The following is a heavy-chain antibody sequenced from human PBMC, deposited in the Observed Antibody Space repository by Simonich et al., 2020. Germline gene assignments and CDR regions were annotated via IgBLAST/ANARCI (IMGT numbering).Heavy chain of an antibody. Sequence: QVQLVESGGGVVQPGRSLRLSCAASGFTFSSYAMHVVRQAPGKGLEWGAVIAYDGSNKYYTDSVKGRFTISRDNSKNTLYLQMNSLRAEDTAVYYCARDHDYGDYYFDYWGQGTLVTVSS. CDR3: ARDHDYGDYYFDY. J-gene: IGHJ4*02. CDR2: IAYDGSNK. D-gene: IGHD4-17*01. V-gene: IGHV3-30*07. CDR1: GFTFSSYA.